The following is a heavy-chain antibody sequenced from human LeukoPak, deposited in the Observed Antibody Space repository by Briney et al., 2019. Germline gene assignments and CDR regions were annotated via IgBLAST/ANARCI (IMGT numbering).Heavy chain of an antibody. V-gene: IGHV1-2*02. CDR3: ARSYSSSWYYPNFDS. J-gene: IGHJ4*02. CDR1: GYTFSDYY. CDR2: INPNSGDT. Sequence: ASVKVSCKTSGYTFSDYYIHWIRQAPGQGLEWVGWINPNSGDTDYAQKFQGRVTVTRDTSISTAYMELGRLRSDDTAVYYCARSYSSSWYYPNFDSWAQGTLVTVSS. D-gene: IGHD6-13*01.